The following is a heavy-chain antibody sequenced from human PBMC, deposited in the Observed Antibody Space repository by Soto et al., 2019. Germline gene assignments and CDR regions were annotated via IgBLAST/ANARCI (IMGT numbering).Heavy chain of an antibody. CDR3: VPVVAAPQ. Sequence: GGWRRRSWAAAAFTFSSYAMSWVRQAPGKWLDWVGAISGSGGSTYYADSVKGRFTSSRDNSKSTLYLHMNSLRAADTAASYCVPVVAAPQWGEGTLVTV. CDR1: AFTFSSYA. D-gene: IGHD2-15*01. CDR2: ISGSGGST. V-gene: IGHV3-23*01. J-gene: IGHJ4*02.